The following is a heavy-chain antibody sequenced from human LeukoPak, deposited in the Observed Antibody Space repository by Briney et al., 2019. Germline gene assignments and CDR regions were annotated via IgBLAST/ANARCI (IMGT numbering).Heavy chain of an antibody. Sequence: HPGGSLRLSCAASGFTFSSYAMSWVRQAPGKGLEWVSAISGSGGSTYYADSVKGRFTISRDNSKNTLYLQMNSLRAEDTAVYYCARAHPTSWSSSSGWYGNYYFDYWGQGTLVTVSS. J-gene: IGHJ4*02. CDR2: ISGSGGST. CDR3: ARAHPTSWSSSSGWYGNYYFDY. D-gene: IGHD6-19*01. CDR1: GFTFSSYA. V-gene: IGHV3-23*01.